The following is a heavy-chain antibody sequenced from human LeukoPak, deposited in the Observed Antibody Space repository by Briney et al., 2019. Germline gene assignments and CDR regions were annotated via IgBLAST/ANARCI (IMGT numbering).Heavy chain of an antibody. J-gene: IGHJ3*02. CDR1: GLTFSSSG. CDR3: AREGYGGNGDDVFDI. D-gene: IGHD4-23*01. Sequence: GGSLRLSCEASGLTFSSSGLHWVCQAPGTGLVGVAVIWYDGSNKYYAASVKGRFTISRDNSKITMYMQMNSLRAEDTAVYYCAREGYGGNGDDVFDIWGQGTMVTVSS. CDR2: IWYDGSNK. V-gene: IGHV3-33*01.